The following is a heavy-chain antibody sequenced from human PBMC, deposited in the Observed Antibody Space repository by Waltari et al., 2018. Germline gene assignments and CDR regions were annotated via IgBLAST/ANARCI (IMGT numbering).Heavy chain of an antibody. J-gene: IGHJ4*02. CDR1: GFTFSDYS. CDR3: VTSSIPFY. D-gene: IGHD6-6*01. Sequence: EVQRVESGGGLVQPGGSLRLSCAASGFTFSDYSMHWVRQAPGKGLEYLSAISNNGNNTYYANSVKGRFTVSRDNSKNILYLQLGSLRNEDMGVYYCVTSSIPFYWGQGILVTVSS. CDR2: ISNNGNNT. V-gene: IGHV3-64*01.